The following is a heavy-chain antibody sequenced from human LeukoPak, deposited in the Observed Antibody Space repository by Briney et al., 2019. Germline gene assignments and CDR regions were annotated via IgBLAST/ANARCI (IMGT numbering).Heavy chain of an antibody. CDR1: GFTFSRYG. Sequence: PGGSLRLSCGASGFTFSRYGMHWVRQAPGKGLEWVTYIRKDGSDKYYADSVKGRFTISRDNSKNMVYLQMTSLRAEDTALYYCAKDSNWAFDYWGQGTLVSVSS. CDR2: IRKDGSDK. D-gene: IGHD7-27*01. J-gene: IGHJ4*02. V-gene: IGHV3-30*02. CDR3: AKDSNWAFDY.